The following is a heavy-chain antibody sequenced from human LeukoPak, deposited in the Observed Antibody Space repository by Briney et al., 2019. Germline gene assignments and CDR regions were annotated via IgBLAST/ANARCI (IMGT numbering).Heavy chain of an antibody. J-gene: IGHJ3*02. CDR1: GFTFSSYS. Sequence: GGSLRLSCAASGFTFSSYSMNWVRQAPGKGLEWVSYISSSSSTIYSADSVKGRFTISRDNAKNSLYLQMDSLRAEDTALYYCVRDTSPRIAAVYYDAFDIWGQGTMVTVSS. CDR3: VRDTSPRIAAVYYDAFDI. CDR2: ISSSSSTI. V-gene: IGHV3-48*01. D-gene: IGHD6-13*01.